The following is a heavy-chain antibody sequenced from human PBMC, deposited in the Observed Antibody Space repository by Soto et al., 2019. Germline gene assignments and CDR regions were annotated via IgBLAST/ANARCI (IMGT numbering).Heavy chain of an antibody. CDR1: GYTFTSYA. Sequence: ASVKVSCKASGYTFTSYAMHWVRQAPGQRLEWMGWINAGNGNTKYSQKFQGRVTITRDTSASTAYMELSSLRSEDTAVYYCARKSRYDFWSGYYTGIGAFDIWGQGTMVTVSS. CDR2: INAGNGNT. D-gene: IGHD3-3*01. CDR3: ARKSRYDFWSGYYTGIGAFDI. J-gene: IGHJ3*02. V-gene: IGHV1-3*01.